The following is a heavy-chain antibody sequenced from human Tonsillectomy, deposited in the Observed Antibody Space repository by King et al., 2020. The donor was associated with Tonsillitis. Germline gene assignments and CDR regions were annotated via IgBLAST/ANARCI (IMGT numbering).Heavy chain of an antibody. CDR3: ARGGQQLVQYTWFDP. D-gene: IGHD6-13*01. V-gene: IGHV4-38-2*01. Sequence: QLQESGPGLVKPSETLSLTCAVSTYSISSGYYWGWIRQPPGKGLEWIGSIYHSGNTYYNPSLKSRVTISVDTSKNRFSLRLGSVTAADTAMYYCARGGQQLVQYTWFDPWGQGTLVTVSS. J-gene: IGHJ5*02. CDR2: IYHSGNT. CDR1: TYSISSGYY.